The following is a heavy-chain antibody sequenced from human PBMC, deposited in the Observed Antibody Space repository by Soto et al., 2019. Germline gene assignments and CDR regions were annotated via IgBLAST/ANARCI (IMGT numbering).Heavy chain of an antibody. Sequence: QVQLQESGPGLVKPSETLSLTCTVSGGSISSYYWSWIRQPPGKGLEWIGYIYYSGSTNYNPSLKRRVTISVVTAKNQFSLKLSSVTAADTAVYYCARDGGDDYVWGSFDYWGQGTLVTVSS. J-gene: IGHJ4*02. CDR3: ARDGGDDYVWGSFDY. CDR1: GGSISSYY. V-gene: IGHV4-59*01. CDR2: IYYSGST. D-gene: IGHD3-16*01.